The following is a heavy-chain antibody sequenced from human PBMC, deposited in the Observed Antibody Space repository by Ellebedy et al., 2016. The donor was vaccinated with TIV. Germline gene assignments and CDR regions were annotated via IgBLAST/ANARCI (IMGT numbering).Heavy chain of an antibody. D-gene: IGHD2-8*01. CDR2: INPDGSEK. Sequence: GESLKISCAASGFTFSNYWMTWVRQAPGKGLEWVANINPDGSEKQYVDSVKGRFTISRDNAKTSLYLQIDSLRDDDTAVYYCARARCSNVDCHIPGYWGQGSLVTVSS. CDR3: ARARCSNVDCHIPGY. CDR1: GFTFSNYW. V-gene: IGHV3-7*03. J-gene: IGHJ4*02.